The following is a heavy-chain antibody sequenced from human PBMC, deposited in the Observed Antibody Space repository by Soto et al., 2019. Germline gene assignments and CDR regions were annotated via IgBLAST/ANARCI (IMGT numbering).Heavy chain of an antibody. J-gene: IGHJ6*02. D-gene: IGHD4-4*01. CDR1: GGTFTSYA. CDR2: IIPIFGTA. V-gene: IGHV1-69*06. CDR3: ARDLYSNYYYYYGMDV. Sequence: GQLVRLGVEGKNLGPSLKVSCKALGGTFTSYAITWVRKAPEQGLEGMGGIIPIFGTANYAQKFQGRVTITADKSTSTAYMELSSLRSEDTAVYYCARDLYSNYYYYYGMDVWGQGTTVTVSS.